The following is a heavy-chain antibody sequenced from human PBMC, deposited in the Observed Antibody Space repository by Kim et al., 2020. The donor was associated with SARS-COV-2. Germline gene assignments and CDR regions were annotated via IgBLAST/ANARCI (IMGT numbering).Heavy chain of an antibody. CDR3: ARDPPKVTFGGVMGAYYYGMDV. D-gene: IGHD3-16*01. J-gene: IGHJ6*01. CDR1: GFTFSSYS. CDR2: ISSSSSTI. V-gene: IGHV3-48*02. Sequence: GGSLRLSCAASGFTFSSYSMNWVRQAPGKGLEWVSYISSSSSTIYYADSVKGRFTISRDNSKNSLYLQMNSLRDEDTALYYCARDPPKVTFGGVMGAYYYGMDVWGQGTTVTVSS.